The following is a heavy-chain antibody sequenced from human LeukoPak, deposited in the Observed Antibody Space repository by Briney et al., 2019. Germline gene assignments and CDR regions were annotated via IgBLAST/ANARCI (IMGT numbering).Heavy chain of an antibody. CDR1: GSTFSTYG. D-gene: IGHD1-1*01. CDR2: ISGGGRST. J-gene: IGHJ4*02. CDR3: ARDHRYGGLFDS. V-gene: IGHV3-23*01. Sequence: GGSLRLSCAASGSTFSTYGMSWVRQAPGKGLEWVSTISGGGRSTYYADSVMGRFTISRDNSKNTLYLQMNSLRAEDTAVYYCARDHRYGGLFDSWGQGILVTVSS.